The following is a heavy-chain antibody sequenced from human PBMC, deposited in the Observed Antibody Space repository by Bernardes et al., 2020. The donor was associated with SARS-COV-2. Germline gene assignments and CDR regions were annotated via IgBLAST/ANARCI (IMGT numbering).Heavy chain of an antibody. V-gene: IGHV1-2*06. J-gene: IGHJ5*02. Sequence: QRVEWMRRINPNSGGTNYGQKFQGRVTMTSDTSISTAYLELSRLRSDDTAVYYSARVPLRGSSWDFEPWGQGTLVTVSS. D-gene: IGHD6-13*01. CDR3: ARVPLRGSSWDFEP. CDR2: INPNSGGT.